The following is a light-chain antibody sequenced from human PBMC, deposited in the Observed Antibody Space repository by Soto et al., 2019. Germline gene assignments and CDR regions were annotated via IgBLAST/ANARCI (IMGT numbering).Light chain of an antibody. Sequence: QSVLSQPPSASRSPGQSITISCTGTSSDVGFYNFVSWYQHPPGKAPKLVIYEVTKRPSGVPDRFSGSKSGSTASLTVSGLQADDEADYYCASYAGSKLFVFGSGTKVTVL. CDR3: ASYAGSKLFV. CDR2: EVT. V-gene: IGLV2-8*01. J-gene: IGLJ1*01. CDR1: SSDVGFYNF.